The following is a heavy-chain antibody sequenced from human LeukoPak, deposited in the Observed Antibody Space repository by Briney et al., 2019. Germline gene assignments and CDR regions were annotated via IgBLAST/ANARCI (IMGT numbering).Heavy chain of an antibody. CDR1: GFTFSNYA. J-gene: IGHJ4*02. D-gene: IGHD3-9*01. CDR2: VSGHDDST. Sequence: PGRSLRLSCAASGFTFSNYAMSWVRQAPGKGLEWVSAVSGHDDSTYYADSVKGRFTISRDNSKNTLYLQMNSLRAEDTAVYYCAKWGDYDILTGYYDSDYWGQGTLVTVSS. V-gene: IGHV3-23*01. CDR3: AKWGDYDILTGYYDSDY.